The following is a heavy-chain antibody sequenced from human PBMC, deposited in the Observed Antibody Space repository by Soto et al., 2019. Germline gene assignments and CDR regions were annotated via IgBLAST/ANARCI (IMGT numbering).Heavy chain of an antibody. CDR1: GSTFGKFW. Sequence: EVQLVESGGGLVQPGGSLRLSCAASGSTFGKFWMSWVRQPPGEGLECVANIKEDGSETYYVDSVKGRFTISRDNARNALFLQMNSLRVEDTAVYYCARVLYLWPPDGMDVWGQGTTVTVSS. CDR3: ARVLYLWPPDGMDV. V-gene: IGHV3-7*03. CDR2: IKEDGSET. D-gene: IGHD3-16*01. J-gene: IGHJ6*02.